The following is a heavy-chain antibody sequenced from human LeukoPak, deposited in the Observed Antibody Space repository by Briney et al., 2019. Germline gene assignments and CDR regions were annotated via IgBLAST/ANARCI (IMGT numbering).Heavy chain of an antibody. J-gene: IGHJ4*02. CDR1: GFTFSDYY. V-gene: IGHV3-11*05. D-gene: IGHD6-19*01. CDR2: ISSSSSYT. Sequence: GGSLRLSCAAFGFTFSDYYMSWIRQAPGKGLEWVSYISSSSSYTNYADSVKGRFTISRDNAKNSLYLQMNSLRAEDTAVYYCARGSVAGGLNDYWGQGTLVTVSS. CDR3: ARGSVAGGLNDY.